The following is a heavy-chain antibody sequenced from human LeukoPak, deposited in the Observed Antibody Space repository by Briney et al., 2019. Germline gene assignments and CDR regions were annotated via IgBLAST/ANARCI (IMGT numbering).Heavy chain of an antibody. V-gene: IGHV4-31*03. CDR1: GGSFSSGGHY. Sequence: PSQTLSLTCTVSGGSFSSGGHYWSWIRQHPGKGLEWIGYIFYSGTTYYNPSLKSRVIISVDASKNQFSLRLSSVTAADTAVYYCARDLGGLGKIDYWGQGTLVAVSS. D-gene: IGHD7-27*01. CDR3: ARDLGGLGKIDY. CDR2: IFYSGTT. J-gene: IGHJ4*02.